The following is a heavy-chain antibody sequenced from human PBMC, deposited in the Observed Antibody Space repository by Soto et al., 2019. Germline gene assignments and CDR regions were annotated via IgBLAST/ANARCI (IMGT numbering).Heavy chain of an antibody. D-gene: IGHD4-17*01. CDR1: GFTVSSNY. CDR3: AREPIPLPTVTTATDACEM. J-gene: IGHJ3*02. CDR2: IYSGGST. Sequence: WGSLRLSCAASGFTVSSNYMSWFRQAPGKGLEWVSVIYSGGSTYYADSVKGRFTISRHNSKNTLYLQMNSLRAEDTAVYYCAREPIPLPTVTTATDACEMWSQGTIDTVSS. V-gene: IGHV3-53*04.